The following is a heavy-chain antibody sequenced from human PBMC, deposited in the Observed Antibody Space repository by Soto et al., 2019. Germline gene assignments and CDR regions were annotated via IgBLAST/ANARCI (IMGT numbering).Heavy chain of an antibody. CDR3: ARDRGEYTSSWFWYFSH. CDR1: GASISSFN. Sequence: PSETLSLTCSVSGASISSFNLNWVRQPAGKGPEWVGRLNIAGTINYNPSLKSRITMSMDTSKNQISLHLRSVTAADTAIYYCARDRGEYTSSWFWYFSHWGHGTLVTVSS. V-gene: IGHV4-4*07. CDR2: LNIAGTI. D-gene: IGHD6-13*01. J-gene: IGHJ2*01.